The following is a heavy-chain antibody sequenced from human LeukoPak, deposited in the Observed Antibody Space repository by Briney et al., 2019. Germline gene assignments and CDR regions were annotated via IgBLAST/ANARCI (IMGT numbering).Heavy chain of an antibody. CDR3: ARTSVVRGVIRRYFDY. J-gene: IGHJ4*02. D-gene: IGHD3-10*01. CDR1: GGSISGYY. V-gene: IGHV4-4*07. Sequence: SETLSLTCAVSGGSISGYYWSWIRQPAGKGLEWIGRIYTSGSTNYNPSLKSRVTMSVDTSKNQFSLRPSSVTAADTAIYYCARTSVVRGVIRRYFDYWGQGTLVTVSS. CDR2: IYTSGST.